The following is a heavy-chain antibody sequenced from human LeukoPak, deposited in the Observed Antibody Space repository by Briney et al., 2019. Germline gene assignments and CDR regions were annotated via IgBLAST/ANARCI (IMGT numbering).Heavy chain of an antibody. V-gene: IGHV3-9*01. CDR2: ISWNGGSI. D-gene: IGHD3-9*01. Sequence: GGSLRLSCVASGFTFENYAMHWVRQAPGKGLEWVSGISWNGGSIGYADFAKGRFTISRDNAKNSLYLQMNSLRAEDTAVYYCASGTYYDILTGYPFDYWGQGTLVTVSS. CDR3: ASGTYYDILTGYPFDY. CDR1: GFTFENYA. J-gene: IGHJ4*02.